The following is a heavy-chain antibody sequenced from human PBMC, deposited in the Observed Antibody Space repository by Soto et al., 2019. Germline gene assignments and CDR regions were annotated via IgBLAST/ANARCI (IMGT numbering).Heavy chain of an antibody. Sequence: SETLSLTCTVSGGSISSGDYYWSWIRKPPGKGLEWIGYIYYSGSTYYNPSLKSRVTISVDTSKNQFSLKLSSVTAADTAVYYCARAFNYDFDYYGMDVWGQGTTVTVSS. CDR3: ARAFNYDFDYYGMDV. D-gene: IGHD3-3*01. J-gene: IGHJ6*02. CDR2: IYYSGST. V-gene: IGHV4-30-4*01. CDR1: GGSISSGDYY.